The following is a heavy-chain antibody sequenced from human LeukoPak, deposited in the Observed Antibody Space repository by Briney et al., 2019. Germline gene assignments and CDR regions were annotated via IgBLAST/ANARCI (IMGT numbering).Heavy chain of an antibody. V-gene: IGHV3-23*01. CDR1: GFTFNSYA. D-gene: IGHD1-1*01. J-gene: IGHJ4*02. CDR2: ISRSGDNT. Sequence: GGSLRLSCVGYGFTFNSYAMSWVRQAPGKGLEWVSAISRSGDNTYYADSVKGRFTISRDNSKNTLYLQMNSLRAEDTAVYYCAKDQWVQLERGPYDHFDYWGQGTLVTVSS. CDR3: AKDQWVQLERGPYDHFDY.